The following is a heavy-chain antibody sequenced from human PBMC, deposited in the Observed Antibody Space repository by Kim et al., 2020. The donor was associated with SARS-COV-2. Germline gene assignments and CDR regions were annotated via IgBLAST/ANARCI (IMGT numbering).Heavy chain of an antibody. D-gene: IGHD2-15*01. CDR3: ARREYCSGGFCYPPHDYFDP. J-gene: IGHJ5*02. Sequence: RVTISVDTSKNQFSLKLSSVTAADTAVYYCARREYCSGGFCYPPHDYFDPWGQGTLVTVSS. V-gene: IGHV4-39*01.